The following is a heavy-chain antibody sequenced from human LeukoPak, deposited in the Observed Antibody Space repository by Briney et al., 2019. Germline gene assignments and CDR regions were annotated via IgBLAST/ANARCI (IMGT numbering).Heavy chain of an antibody. Sequence: GASVKVSCKASGNTFTNYYVHWVRQAPGQGLEWMGIINPSGGSTTYAQKFQGRVTMTRDTSASTVYMELSSLRSADTAIYYCARDRDSSDWYNEVFDYWGQGTLVTVSS. D-gene: IGHD6-19*01. J-gene: IGHJ4*02. CDR1: GNTFTNYY. V-gene: IGHV1-46*01. CDR2: INPSGGST. CDR3: ARDRDSSDWYNEVFDY.